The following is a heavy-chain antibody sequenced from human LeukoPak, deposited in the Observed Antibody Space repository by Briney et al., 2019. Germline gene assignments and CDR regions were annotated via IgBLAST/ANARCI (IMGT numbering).Heavy chain of an antibody. J-gene: IGHJ4*02. V-gene: IGHV1-24*01. D-gene: IGHD6-13*01. CDR3: ATPIAAAGIFDY. CDR1: GYTLTELS. Sequence: ASVKVSCKVSGYTLTELSMHWVRQAPGKGLEWMGGFDPEDGETIYAQKFQGRVTMTEDTSTDTAYMELSSLRSEDTAVYYCATPIAAAGIFDYWGQGTLVTVSS. CDR2: FDPEDGET.